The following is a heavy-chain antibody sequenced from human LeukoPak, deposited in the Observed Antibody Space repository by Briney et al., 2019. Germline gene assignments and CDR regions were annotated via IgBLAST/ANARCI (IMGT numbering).Heavy chain of an antibody. D-gene: IGHD6-13*01. CDR3: PRGLGVAAAGADY. CDR1: GFTFNDYS. Sequence: GGPLRLSCAASGFTFNDYSMNWVRQAPGKGLEWVSYISRSSNAMYYADSVKGRFTMSRDNAKNSLYLQMNSLRAEDTAVYYCPRGLGVAAAGADYWGQGTLVTVSS. V-gene: IGHV3-48*04. J-gene: IGHJ4*02. CDR2: ISRSSNAM.